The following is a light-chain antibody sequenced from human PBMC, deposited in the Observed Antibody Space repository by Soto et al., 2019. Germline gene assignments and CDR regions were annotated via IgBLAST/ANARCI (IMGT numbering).Light chain of an antibody. CDR3: QQSYSTTIT. J-gene: IGKJ5*01. CDR2: AAS. Sequence: IQMTQSPSSLSASVGDRVTITCRASQSISSYLNWYHQKPGKAPKLLIYAASSLQSGVPSRFSGSGSGTDFTLTISSLQPEDFATYYCQQSYSTTITFGQGTRLEI. CDR1: QSISSY. V-gene: IGKV1-39*01.